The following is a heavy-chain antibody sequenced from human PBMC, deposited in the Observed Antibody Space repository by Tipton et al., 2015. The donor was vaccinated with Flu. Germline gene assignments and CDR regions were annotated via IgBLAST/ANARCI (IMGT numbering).Heavy chain of an antibody. CDR1: SGSIRSTNYF. CDR3: ARWAIIPTAAWGAFCFDP. CDR2: IYPSGTT. Sequence: GLVKPSETLSLTCTVSSGSIRSTNYFCAWIRQPPGKGLELIGSIYPSGTTYYNPSLKSRVTISVDTSKSQFSLKLRSVTAADTAVYYCARWAIIPTAAWGAFCFDPWGQGTLVTVSS. D-gene: IGHD2-2*01. V-gene: IGHV4-39*01. J-gene: IGHJ5*02.